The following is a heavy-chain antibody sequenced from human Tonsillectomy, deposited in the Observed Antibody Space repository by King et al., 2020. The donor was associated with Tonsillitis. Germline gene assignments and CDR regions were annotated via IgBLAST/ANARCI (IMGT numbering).Heavy chain of an antibody. D-gene: IGHD3-10*01. V-gene: IGHV1-69*01. Sequence: QLVQSGAEVRKPGSSVKVSCKASGGSFNNYVVSWVRQAPGQGLEWMGGIIPMFGTRRNAQKFQGRVTITADESTSTAYLELSSLRSEDTAVYYCARDGRGHFDYWGQGTLVTVSS. J-gene: IGHJ4*02. CDR2: IIPMFGTR. CDR1: GGSFNNYV. CDR3: ARDGRGHFDY.